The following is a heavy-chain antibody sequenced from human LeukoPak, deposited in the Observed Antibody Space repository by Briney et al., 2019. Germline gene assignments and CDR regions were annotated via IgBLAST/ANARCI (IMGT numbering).Heavy chain of an antibody. CDR3: ARKSASGNHPLDY. D-gene: IGHD3-10*01. Sequence: GGSLRLSCAASGFNFGSYSMTWVRQAPGKGLEWVSVISADSATTFYADSVKGRFTISRDNAKNTVFLQMSSLRAKDTALYYCARKSASGNHPLDYWGQGTLVTVSS. CDR2: ISADSATT. V-gene: IGHV3-23*01. J-gene: IGHJ4*02. CDR1: GFNFGSYS.